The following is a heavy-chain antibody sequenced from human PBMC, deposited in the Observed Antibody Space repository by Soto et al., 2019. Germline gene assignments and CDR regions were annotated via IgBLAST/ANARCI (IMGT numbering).Heavy chain of an antibody. Sequence: GESLKISCQGSGYGVITFWIGWVLQMPGKGLEWMGIIFPSDSDTRYSPSSQGHVTISADKSVHTAYLQWSSLKASDTAMYYCATPYGNYDHWGQGTLVTVSS. CDR2: IFPSDSDT. J-gene: IGHJ5*02. D-gene: IGHD4-17*01. CDR1: GYGVITFW. CDR3: ATPYGNYDH. V-gene: IGHV5-51*01.